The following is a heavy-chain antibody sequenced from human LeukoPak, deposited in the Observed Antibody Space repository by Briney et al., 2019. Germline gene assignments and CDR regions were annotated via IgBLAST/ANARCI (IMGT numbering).Heavy chain of an antibody. Sequence: PGGSLRLSCAASGFTFSSCAMSCVRQAPGKGLEWVSAISGSGGSTYYADSVKGRFTISRDNSKNTLYLQMNSLRAEDTAVYYCAKSRITMIVVAYYFDYWGQGTLVTVSS. J-gene: IGHJ4*02. CDR1: GFTFSSCA. V-gene: IGHV3-23*01. CDR2: ISGSGGST. D-gene: IGHD3-22*01. CDR3: AKSRITMIVVAYYFDY.